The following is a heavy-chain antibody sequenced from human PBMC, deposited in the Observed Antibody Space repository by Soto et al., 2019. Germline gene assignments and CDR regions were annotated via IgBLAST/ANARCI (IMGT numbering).Heavy chain of an antibody. V-gene: IGHV3-72*01. J-gene: IGHJ4*02. D-gene: IGHD2-15*01. CDR2: IRNKANSYTT. CDR1: GFTFSDHY. Sequence: EVELVESEGGLVQPGGSLRLSCAASGFTFSDHYMDWVRQAPGEGLEWVGRIRNKANSYTTEYAASVRGRFTISRDDSKNSLDLQMNSLKTEDTAVYYCVKGSCSGGSCYSGDYWGQGTLVTVSS. CDR3: VKGSCSGGSCYSGDY.